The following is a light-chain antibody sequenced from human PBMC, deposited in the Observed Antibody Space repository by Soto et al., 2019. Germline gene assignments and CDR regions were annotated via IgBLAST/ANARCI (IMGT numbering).Light chain of an antibody. CDR2: EVS. Sequence: QSALTQPPSASGSPGQSVTISCTGNSSDVGAYKYVSWYQQYPGKAPKLMIYEVSKRPSGVPDRFSGSKSGNTASLTVSGLQAEDGADYYCTSYVGSDIWVFGGGTKLTVL. CDR1: SSDVGAYKY. J-gene: IGLJ3*02. CDR3: TSYVGSDIWV. V-gene: IGLV2-8*01.